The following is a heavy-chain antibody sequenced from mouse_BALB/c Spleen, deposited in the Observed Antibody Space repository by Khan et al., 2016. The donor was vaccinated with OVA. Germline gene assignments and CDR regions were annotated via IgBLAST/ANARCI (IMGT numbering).Heavy chain of an antibody. J-gene: IGHJ3*01. V-gene: IGHV2-2*02. CDR2: IWSAGST. D-gene: IGHD2-4*01. CDR1: GFSLTNYS. CDR3: ARRGYDYGRGALFAY. Sequence: QVQLKESGPGLVQPPQSLSITCTVSGFSLTNYSLHWVRQSPGKGLEWLGVIWSAGSTDYNAAFISRLTIRKDNSRSQVFFKMNSLQPNDTAIYYCARRGYDYGRGALFAYWGQGTLVTVSA.